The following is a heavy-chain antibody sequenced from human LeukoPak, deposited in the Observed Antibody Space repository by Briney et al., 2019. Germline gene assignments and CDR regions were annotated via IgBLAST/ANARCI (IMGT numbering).Heavy chain of an antibody. CDR3: ARRSEQQLASFDY. J-gene: IGHJ4*02. CDR1: GYTFTSYD. Sequence: ASVKVSCKASGYTFTSYDINWVRQATGQGLEWMGWMNPNSGNTGYAQKFQGRVTITRNTSISTAYMELSSLRSEDTAVYYCARRSEQQLASFDYWGQGTLVTVSS. V-gene: IGHV1-8*03. D-gene: IGHD6-13*01. CDR2: MNPNSGNT.